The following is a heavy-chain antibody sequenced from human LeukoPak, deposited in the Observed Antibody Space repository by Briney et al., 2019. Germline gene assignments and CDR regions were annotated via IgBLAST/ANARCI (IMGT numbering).Heavy chain of an antibody. CDR3: ARDTYYYGSGKGY. CDR1: GYTFTGYY. V-gene: IGHV1-2*02. CDR2: INPNSGGT. Sequence: ASVKVSCKASGYTFTGYYMHWMRQAPGQGLEWMGWINPNSGGTNYAQKFQGRVTMTRDTSISTAYMELSRLRSDDTAVYYCARDTYYYGSGKGYWGQGTLVTVSS. D-gene: IGHD3-10*01. J-gene: IGHJ4*02.